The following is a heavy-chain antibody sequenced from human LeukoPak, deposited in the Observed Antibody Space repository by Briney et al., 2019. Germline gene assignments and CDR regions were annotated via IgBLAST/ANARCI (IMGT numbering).Heavy chain of an antibody. CDR3: ASHEGTLYGDYVDWYFDL. CDR2: IYNSGST. V-gene: IGHV4-38-2*01. D-gene: IGHD4-17*01. Sequence: SESLSLTCAVAGYSISSGYYWGWSRQPPGEGLGWFWIIYNSGSTSYNPSLKSRVTMSVDTAKNQFSLRLSSVTAAAPAVNDCASHEGTLYGDYVDWYFDLWGRGTLVPVSS. J-gene: IGHJ2*01. CDR1: GYSISSGYY.